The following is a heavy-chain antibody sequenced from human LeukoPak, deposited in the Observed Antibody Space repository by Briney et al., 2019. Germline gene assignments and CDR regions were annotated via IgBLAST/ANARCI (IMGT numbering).Heavy chain of an antibody. CDR2: IYYTGST. CDR1: GDSISSSNYY. J-gene: IGHJ5*02. V-gene: IGHV4-39*01. Sequence: SETLSLTCTVSGDSISSSNYYWGWIRQPPGKGLEWIGTIYYTGSTYYNPSLKSRVTISVDTSKNQFSLKLSSVTAADTAVYYCARRHCSSTSCYFDPWGQGTLVTVSS. CDR3: ARRHCSSTSCYFDP. D-gene: IGHD2-2*01.